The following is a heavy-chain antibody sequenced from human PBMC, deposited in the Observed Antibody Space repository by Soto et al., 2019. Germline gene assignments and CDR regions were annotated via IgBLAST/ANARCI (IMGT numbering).Heavy chain of an antibody. V-gene: IGHV1-18*04. CDR3: AVITAMGPFDY. CDR1: GYTFTSYG. D-gene: IGHD5-18*01. Sequence: VKVSCKASGYTFTSYGISWVRQAPGQGLEWMGWISTFHGNTNYAQKFQGRVTMTRDTSISTAYMELSRLRSDDTAVYYCAVITAMGPFDYWGQGTLVTVSS. CDR2: ISTFHGNT. J-gene: IGHJ4*02.